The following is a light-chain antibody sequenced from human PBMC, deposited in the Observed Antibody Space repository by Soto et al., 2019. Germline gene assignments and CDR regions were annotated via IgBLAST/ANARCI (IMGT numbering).Light chain of an antibody. J-gene: IGKJ4*01. CDR2: SAS. CDR3: QQYNDYPPLI. V-gene: IGKV3-15*01. Sequence: EIVMTQSPATLSVSPGERATLSCRASRNINRKLASYQQKPGQAPRLLISSASTRATGIPARFSGSGSGTEFTLTISSLQSEDFAVYYCQQYNDYPPLIFGGGTKVEIK. CDR1: RNINRK.